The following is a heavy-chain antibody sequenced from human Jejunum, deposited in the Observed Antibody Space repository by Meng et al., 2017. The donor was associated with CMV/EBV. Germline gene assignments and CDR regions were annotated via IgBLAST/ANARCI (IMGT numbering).Heavy chain of an antibody. Sequence: TWGRQAPGQGLEWMGEIIPNLGSSKYAQKFQGRVTITTDAFTNTAYMEVSGLTSEDTAVYYCARPHRAYYDVLTGHYPHYPLDVWGQGTTVTVSS. CDR2: IIPNLGSS. J-gene: IGHJ6*02. CDR3: ARPHRAYYDVLTGHYPHYPLDV. V-gene: IGHV1-69*16. D-gene: IGHD3-9*01.